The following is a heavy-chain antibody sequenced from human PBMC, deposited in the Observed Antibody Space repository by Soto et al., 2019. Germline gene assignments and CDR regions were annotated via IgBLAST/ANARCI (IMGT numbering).Heavy chain of an antibody. Sequence: GGSLRLSCAASGFTFSSYGMHWVRQAPGKGLEWVAVISYDGSNKYYADSVKGRFTISRDNSKNTLYLQMNSLRAEDTAVYYCAKVKRGVIIRSDYYYYMEVWGKGTTVTVSS. CDR1: GFTFSSYG. J-gene: IGHJ6*03. CDR2: ISYDGSNK. V-gene: IGHV3-30*18. CDR3: AKVKRGVIIRSDYYYYMEV. D-gene: IGHD3-10*01.